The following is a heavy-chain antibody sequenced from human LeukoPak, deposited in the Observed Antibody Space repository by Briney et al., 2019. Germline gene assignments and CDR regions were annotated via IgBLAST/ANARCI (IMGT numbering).Heavy chain of an antibody. J-gene: IGHJ4*02. CDR2: ISGSGGST. V-gene: IGHV3-23*01. Sequence: GGSLRLSCAASGFTFSSYAMSWVRQAPGKGLEWVSAISGSGGSTYYADSVKGRFTISRDNSRNTLYLQMNSLRAEDTAVYYCAKDHLPGIVVADRDYWGQGTLVTVSS. CDR3: AKDHLPGIVVADRDY. D-gene: IGHD6-19*01. CDR1: GFTFSSYA.